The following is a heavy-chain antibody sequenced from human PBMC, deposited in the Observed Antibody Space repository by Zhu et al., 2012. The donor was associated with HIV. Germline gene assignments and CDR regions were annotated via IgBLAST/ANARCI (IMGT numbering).Heavy chain of an antibody. V-gene: IGHV3-23*01. CDR2: ISGSGGST. J-gene: IGHJ2*01. CDR1: GFTFSSYA. CDR3: ANPPRGAAAGGYWYFDL. D-gene: IGHD6-13*01. Sequence: EVQLLESGGGLVQPGGSLRLSCAASGFTFSSYAMSWVRQAPGKGLEWVSAISGSGGSTYYADSVKGRFTISRDNSKNTLYLQMNSLRAEDTAVYYCANPPRGAAAGGYWYFDLWGRGTLVTVSS.